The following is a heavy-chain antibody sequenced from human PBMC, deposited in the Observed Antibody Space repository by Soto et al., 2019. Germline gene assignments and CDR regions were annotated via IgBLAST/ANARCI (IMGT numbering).Heavy chain of an antibody. CDR1: GGSISSSSYY. CDR2: SYYSGST. CDR3: ARGIKTGITMVRGEGESPDY. D-gene: IGHD3-10*01. V-gene: IGHV4-39*01. J-gene: IGHJ4*02. Sequence: QRQLQESGPGLVKPSETLSLTCTVSGGSISSSSYYWGWIRQPPGKGLEWIGSSYYSGSTYYNSSLKSRVLISVDAKKNQCSLKLSPVTAADTAVYYCARGIKTGITMVRGEGESPDYWGQGTLVTVSS.